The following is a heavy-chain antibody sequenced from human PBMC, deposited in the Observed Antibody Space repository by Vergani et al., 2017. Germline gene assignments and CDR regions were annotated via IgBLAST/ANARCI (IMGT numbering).Heavy chain of an antibody. CDR1: GYTFTSYG. V-gene: IGHV1-18*01. CDR3: ARSSQGPGVGVDY. Sequence: QVQLVQSGAEVKKPGASVKVSCKASGYTFTSYGISWVRQAPGQGLEWMGWISAYNGNTNYAQKLQGRVTITADESTSTAYMELSSLRSEDTAVYYCARSSQGPGVGVDYWGQGTLVTVSS. D-gene: IGHD1-26*01. CDR2: ISAYNGNT. J-gene: IGHJ4*02.